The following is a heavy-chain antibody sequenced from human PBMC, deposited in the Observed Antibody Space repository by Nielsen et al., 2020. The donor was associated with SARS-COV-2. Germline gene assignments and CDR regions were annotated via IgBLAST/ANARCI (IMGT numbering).Heavy chain of an antibody. Sequence: GGSLRLSCAASGFTFSSYGMHWVRQAPGKGLEWVAVIWYDGSNKYYADSVKGRFTISRDNSKNTLYLQMNSLRAEDTVVYYCARDRIAARPTFGWFDPWGQGTLVTVSS. CDR1: GFTFSSYG. V-gene: IGHV3-33*01. CDR2: IWYDGSNK. J-gene: IGHJ5*02. D-gene: IGHD6-6*01. CDR3: ARDRIAARPTFGWFDP.